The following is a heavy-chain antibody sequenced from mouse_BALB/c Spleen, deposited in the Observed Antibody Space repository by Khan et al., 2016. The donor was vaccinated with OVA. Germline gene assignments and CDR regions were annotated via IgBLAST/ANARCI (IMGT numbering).Heavy chain of an antibody. CDR2: LGPGSSNA. D-gene: IGHD1-1*01. CDR1: GYTFTSYC. Sequence: QVQLKQSGADLVKPGASVKLSCKASGYTFTSYCINWITQRPGQGLEWIGRLGPGSSNAYYNVKFEGKATLTVDTSSNTAYIQLSSLSSEYAAVYVCASDNYCGRSCYAMDYWGQGTSVTVSA. V-gene: IGHV1-77*01. J-gene: IGHJ4*01. CDR3: ASDNYCGRSCYAMDY.